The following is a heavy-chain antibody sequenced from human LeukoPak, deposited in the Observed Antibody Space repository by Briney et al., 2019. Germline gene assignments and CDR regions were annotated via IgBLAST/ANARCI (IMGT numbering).Heavy chain of an antibody. D-gene: IGHD2-2*02. V-gene: IGHV4-59*08. CDR1: GGSISSYY. CDR3: ARYTNNWFDP. Sequence: SETLSLTCTVSGGSISSYYWSWIRQPPGKGLEWIGYIYYSGSTNYNPSLKGRLTISVDTSKNQFSLKLSSVTAADTAVYYCARYTNNWFDPWGQGTLVTVSS. CDR2: IYYSGST. J-gene: IGHJ5*02.